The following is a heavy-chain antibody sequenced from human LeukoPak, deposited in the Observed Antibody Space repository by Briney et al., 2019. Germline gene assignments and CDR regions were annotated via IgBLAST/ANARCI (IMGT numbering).Heavy chain of an antibody. CDR2: IYYSGST. Sequence: SETLSLTCTVPGGSISSGGYYWSWIRQHPGKGLEWIGYIYYSGSTYYNPSLKSRVTISVDTSKNQFSLKLSSVTAADTAVYYCARDQVDYVWGSYRPNWYFDLWGRGTLVTVSS. V-gene: IGHV4-31*03. D-gene: IGHD3-16*02. CDR1: GGSISSGGYY. CDR3: ARDQVDYVWGSYRPNWYFDL. J-gene: IGHJ2*01.